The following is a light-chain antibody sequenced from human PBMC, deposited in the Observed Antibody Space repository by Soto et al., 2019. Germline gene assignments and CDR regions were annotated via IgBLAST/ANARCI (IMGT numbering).Light chain of an antibody. J-gene: IGKJ5*01. V-gene: IGKV3-11*01. Sequence: IVLTQSPATLSLSPGERATISCRASQSVDTDLAWYQQKAGQAPRLLIYDASNRATGIPVRFSGSGSGTDFTLTINSLEPEDFAVYYCQQRRTWLITFGQGTRLE. CDR1: QSVDTD. CDR3: QQRRTWLIT. CDR2: DAS.